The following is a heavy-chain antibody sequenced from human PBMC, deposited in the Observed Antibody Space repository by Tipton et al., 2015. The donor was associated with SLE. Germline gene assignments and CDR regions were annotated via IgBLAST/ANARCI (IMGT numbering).Heavy chain of an antibody. J-gene: IGHJ4*02. CDR1: GGSFSDYF. CDR2: INHSGIT. D-gene: IGHD6-13*01. Sequence: KPSETLSLTCAVHGGSFSDYFWSWIRQPPGKGLEWIAEINHSGITHYNPSLKSRVTMSVDTSKSEFSLKLSSVTAADTAVYYCVRQGIMASAGLGYWGQGTLVTVSS. V-gene: IGHV4-34*01. CDR3: VRQGIMASAGLGY.